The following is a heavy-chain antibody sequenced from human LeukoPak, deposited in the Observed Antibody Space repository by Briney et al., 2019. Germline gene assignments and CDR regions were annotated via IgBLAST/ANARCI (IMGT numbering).Heavy chain of an antibody. J-gene: IGHJ3*01. CDR2: ISYSETT. CDR1: GGSISSFY. Sequence: SETLSLTCTVSGGSISSFYWSWIRQPPGKGLEYIGYISYSETTSYNPSLKSRVTISVDTSKNQFSLKLTSVTAADTAVYYCARDKGLPQAFDVWGQGTMVTVSS. D-gene: IGHD5/OR15-5a*01. V-gene: IGHV4-59*01. CDR3: ARDKGLPQAFDV.